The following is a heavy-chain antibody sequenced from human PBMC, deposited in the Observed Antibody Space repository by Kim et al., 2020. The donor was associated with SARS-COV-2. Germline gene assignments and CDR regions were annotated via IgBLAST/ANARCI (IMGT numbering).Heavy chain of an antibody. J-gene: IGHJ6*02. V-gene: IGHV3-23*01. CDR3: AKRTGPKISGVGATPRYYYYYYGMDV. Sequence: GGSLRLSCAASGFTFSSYAMSWVRQAPGKGLEWVSAISGSGGSTYYADSVKGRFTISRDNSKNTLYLQMNSLRAEDTAVYYCAKRTGPKISGVGATPRYYYYYYGMDVWGQGTTVTVSS. D-gene: IGHD1-26*01. CDR2: ISGSGGST. CDR1: GFTFSSYA.